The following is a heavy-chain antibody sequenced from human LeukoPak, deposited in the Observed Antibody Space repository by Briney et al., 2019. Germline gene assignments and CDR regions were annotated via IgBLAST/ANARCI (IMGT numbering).Heavy chain of an antibody. CDR3: ARELYYYDSSADYPNDAFDI. J-gene: IGHJ3*02. CDR2: IYTSGST. D-gene: IGHD3-22*01. V-gene: IGHV4-4*07. Sequence: SETLSLTCTVSGGSISSYYWSWLRQPAGKGLEWIGRIYTSGSTNYNPSLKSRVTMSVDTSKNQFSLKLSSVTAADTAVYYCARELYYYDSSADYPNDAFDIWGQGTMVTVSS. CDR1: GGSISSYY.